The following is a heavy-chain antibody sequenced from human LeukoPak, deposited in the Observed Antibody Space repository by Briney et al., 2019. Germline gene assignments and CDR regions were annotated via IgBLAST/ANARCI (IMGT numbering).Heavy chain of an antibody. CDR1: GFTFDTYW. D-gene: IGHD6-13*01. V-gene: IGHV3-7*01. Sequence: GGSLRLSCAASGFTFDTYWMSWVRQAPGKGLEWVANIKPDGSDKYYVDSVKGRFTISRDNAKNSLYLQMNSLRAEDTAVYYCARGPYSSSWYDWFDPWGQGTLVTVSS. CDR3: ARGPYSSSWYDWFDP. J-gene: IGHJ5*02. CDR2: IKPDGSDK.